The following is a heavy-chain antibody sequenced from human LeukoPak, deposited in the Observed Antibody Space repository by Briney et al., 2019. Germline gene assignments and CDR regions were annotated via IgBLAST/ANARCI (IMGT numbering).Heavy chain of an antibody. CDR2: LIPIFDSA. CDR3: ATVLAYYSDSSGYSD. J-gene: IGHJ4*02. V-gene: IGHV1-69*13. CDR1: GGXFSNYV. D-gene: IGHD3-22*01. Sequence: GASVKVSCKASGGXFSNYVLIWVRQAPGQGLEWTGWLIPIFDSADYAQKFRGRVTFTADESANTAYMELSSLRSDDTAVYYCATVLAYYSDSSGYSDWGQGTLVIVSS.